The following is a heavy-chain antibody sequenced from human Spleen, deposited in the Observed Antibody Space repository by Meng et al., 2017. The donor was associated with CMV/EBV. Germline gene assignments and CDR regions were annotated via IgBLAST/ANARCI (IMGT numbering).Heavy chain of an antibody. D-gene: IGHD3-3*01. CDR3: ARDAYHYDFWSDRTSIDY. CDR2: IQYDGSDE. CDR1: GFTFSSYV. Sequence: GGSLRLSCAASGFTFSSYVMHWVRQAPGKGLEWVAFIQYDGSDEYYADSVKGRFTISRDNSKNTLYLQMNSLRGEDTAVYYCARDAYHYDFWSDRTSIDYWGQGTLVTVSS. V-gene: IGHV3-30*02. J-gene: IGHJ4*02.